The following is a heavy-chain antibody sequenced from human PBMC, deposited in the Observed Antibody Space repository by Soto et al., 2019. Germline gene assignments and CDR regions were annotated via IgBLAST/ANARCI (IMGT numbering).Heavy chain of an antibody. CDR2: ISSSGSTI. D-gene: IGHD5-18*01. J-gene: IGHJ5*02. CDR3: ARDRSRIQLWEFDP. V-gene: IGHV3-11*01. Sequence: GGSLKISCAASAFTFSDYYMSWIRQAPGKSLEWVSYISSSGSTIYYAVPVKGRLTISRDSAKNSLYMKMKCLRAEDTVLYYCARDRSRIQLWEFDPWGQGTLVTVSS. CDR1: AFTFSDYY.